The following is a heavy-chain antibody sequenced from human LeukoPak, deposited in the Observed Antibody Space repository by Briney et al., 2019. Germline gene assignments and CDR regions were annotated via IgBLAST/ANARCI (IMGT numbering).Heavy chain of an antibody. V-gene: IGHV1-2*02. J-gene: IGHJ1*01. CDR2: INPNSGGT. CDR1: GGTFSSYA. D-gene: IGHD6-13*01. CDR3: ARGYPLSTTAAGTYFQH. Sequence: ASVKVSCKASGGTFSSYAISWVRQAPGQGLEWMGWINPNSGGTNYAQKFQGRVTMTRDTSISTAYMELSRLRSDDTAVYYCARGYPLSTTAAGTYFQHWGQGILVTVSS.